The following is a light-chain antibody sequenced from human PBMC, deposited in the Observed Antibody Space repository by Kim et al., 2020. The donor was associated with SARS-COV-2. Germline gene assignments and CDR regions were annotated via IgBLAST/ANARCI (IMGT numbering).Light chain of an antibody. J-gene: IGKJ1*01. CDR3: QKYNSDPWT. CDR1: QGITNS. Sequence: SVGYCVTITCRASQGITNSLAWYQQKPGKVPQLLIYAASALQSGVPSRFSGSGSGTDFTLTISSLQPEDVATYYCQKYNSDPWTFGQGTKVDIK. CDR2: AAS. V-gene: IGKV1-27*01.